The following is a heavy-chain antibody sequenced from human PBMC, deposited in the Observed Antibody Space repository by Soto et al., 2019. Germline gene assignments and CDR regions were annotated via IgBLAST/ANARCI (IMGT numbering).Heavy chain of an antibody. CDR2: IYYSGST. Sequence: PSETLSLTCTVSGGSISISSYYWCWIRHPPGKGLEWIGSIYYSGSTYYNPSLKSRVTISVDTSKNQFSLKLSSVTAADTAVYYCASSYCSGGSCYSRAPYYYYYYMDVWGKGTTVTVSS. D-gene: IGHD2-15*01. J-gene: IGHJ6*03. CDR3: ASSYCSGGSCYSRAPYYYYYYMDV. CDR1: GGSISISSYY. V-gene: IGHV4-39*01.